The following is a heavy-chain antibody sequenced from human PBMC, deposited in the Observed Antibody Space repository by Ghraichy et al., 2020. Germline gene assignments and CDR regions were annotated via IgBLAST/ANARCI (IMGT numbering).Heavy chain of an antibody. CDR2: SKNKVYNYTT. Sequence: LNISCAASGFIFSDHFVDWVRQAPEKGLEWVGRSKNKVYNYTTEYAASVKGRFTISRDDSKNSLYLQMNSLKTEDTAVYYCASIRGVDGYWGQGTLVTVSS. CDR1: GFIFSDHF. CDR3: ASIRGVDGY. D-gene: IGHD5/OR15-5a*01. V-gene: IGHV3-72*01. J-gene: IGHJ4*02.